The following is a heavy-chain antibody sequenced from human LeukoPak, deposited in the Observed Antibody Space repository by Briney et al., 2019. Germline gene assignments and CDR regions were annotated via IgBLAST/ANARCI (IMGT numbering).Heavy chain of an antibody. J-gene: IGHJ4*02. V-gene: IGHV1-2*02. D-gene: IGHD3-10*01. Sequence: GASVKVSCKASGYTFTGYYMHWVRQAPGQGLEWMGWINPNSGGTNYAQKFQGRVTMTRDTSISTAYMELSRLRSDDTAVYYCARDSVVWFGELSPNYFDYWGQGTLVTVPS. CDR1: GYTFTGYY. CDR2: INPNSGGT. CDR3: ARDSVVWFGELSPNYFDY.